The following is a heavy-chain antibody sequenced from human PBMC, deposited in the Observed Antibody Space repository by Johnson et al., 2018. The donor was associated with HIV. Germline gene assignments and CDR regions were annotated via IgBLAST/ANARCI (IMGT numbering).Heavy chain of an antibody. CDR2: IYSGGST. CDR1: GFTVSSNY. D-gene: IGHD6-13*01. CDR3: AKSYRSSWYTDAFDI. Sequence: EVKLVESGGGLVQPGGSLRLSCAASGFTVSSNYMSWVRQAPGKGLEWVSVIYSGGSTYYADSVKGRFTISRDNSKNTLYLQMNSLRAEDTAVYYCAKSYRSSWYTDAFDIWGQGTMVTVSS. V-gene: IGHV3-66*01. J-gene: IGHJ3*02.